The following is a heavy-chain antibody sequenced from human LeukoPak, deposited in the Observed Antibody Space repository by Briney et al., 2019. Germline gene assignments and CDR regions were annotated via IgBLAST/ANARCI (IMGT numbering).Heavy chain of an antibody. CDR1: GFTFSDYY. Sequence: PGGSLRLSCAASGFTFSDYYMSWIRQAPGKGLEWVSYISSSGSTIYYADSVKGRFTISRDNAKNSLYLQMNSLRAEDTAVYYCASQLDTIFGVVSNYYYYGMDVWGQGTTVTVSS. V-gene: IGHV3-11*04. CDR3: ASQLDTIFGVVSNYYYYGMDV. D-gene: IGHD3-3*01. J-gene: IGHJ6*02. CDR2: ISSSGSTI.